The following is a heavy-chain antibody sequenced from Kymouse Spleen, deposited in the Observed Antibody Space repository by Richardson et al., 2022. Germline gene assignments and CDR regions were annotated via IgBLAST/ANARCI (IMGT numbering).Heavy chain of an antibody. CDR1: GFTFSSYS. CDR2: ISSSSSTI. D-gene: IGHD3-10*01. J-gene: IGHJ5*02. Sequence: EVQLVESGGGLVQPGGSLRLSCAASGFTFSSYSMNWVRQAPGKGLEWVSYISSSSSTIYYADSVKGRFTISRDNAKNSLYLQMNSLRDEDTAVYYCARHYYGSGSYYNNWFDPWGQGTLVTVSS. V-gene: IGHV3-48*02. CDR3: ARHYYGSGSYYNNWFDP.